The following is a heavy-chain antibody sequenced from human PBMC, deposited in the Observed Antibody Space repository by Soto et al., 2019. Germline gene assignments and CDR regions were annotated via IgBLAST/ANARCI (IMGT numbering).Heavy chain of an antibody. V-gene: IGHV4-34*01. Sequence: PSETLSLTCAVYGGSFSGYYWSWIRQPLGKGLEWIGEINHSGSTNYNPSLKSRVTISVDTSKNQFSLKLSSVTAADTAVYYCARGPFWSGHYTGYYYYYYMDVWGKGTTVTVSS. J-gene: IGHJ6*03. CDR1: GGSFSGYY. CDR2: INHSGST. D-gene: IGHD3-3*01. CDR3: ARGPFWSGHYTGYYYYYYMDV.